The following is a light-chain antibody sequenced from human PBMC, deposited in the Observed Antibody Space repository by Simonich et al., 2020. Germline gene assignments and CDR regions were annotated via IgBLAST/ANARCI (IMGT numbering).Light chain of an antibody. CDR3: QSYDSSNRV. J-gene: IGLJ3*02. CDR1: SGSIASNY. V-gene: IGLV6-57*03. CDR2: EDN. Sequence: NFMLNQPHSVSESPGKTVTISCTRTSGSIASNYVQWYQQRPGSAPPTVIYEDNQRPSGFPDRFSCSIDSSSTAASLTISGLKTEDEADDYCQSYDSSNRVFGGGTKLTVL.